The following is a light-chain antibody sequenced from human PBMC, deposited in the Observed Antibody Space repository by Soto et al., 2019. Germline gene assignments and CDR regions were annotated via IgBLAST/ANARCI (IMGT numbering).Light chain of an antibody. J-gene: IGLJ1*01. CDR1: SSDIGSYNY. CDR2: EVS. Sequence: QSALTQPASVSGSPGQSIAISCTGTSSDIGSYNYVSWYQQHPGKAPKLIIHEVSNRPSGISDHFSVSKSGNTASLTISGLQADDDAEYYCSSHTTYSTRIFGTGTKLTVL. CDR3: SSHTTYSTRI. V-gene: IGLV2-14*01.